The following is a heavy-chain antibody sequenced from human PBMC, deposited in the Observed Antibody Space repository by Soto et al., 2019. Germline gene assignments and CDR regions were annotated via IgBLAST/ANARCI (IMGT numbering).Heavy chain of an antibody. CDR3: AKGGPFHFPGIAAAPFDP. CDR2: ISGSGGST. Sequence: EVQLLESGGGLVQPGGSLRLSCAASGFTFSSYAMSWVRQAPGKGLEWVSAISGSGGSTYYADSVKGRFTISRDNSKNTLYLQMNSLRAEDTAVYYCAKGGPFHFPGIAAAPFDPWGQGTLVTVSS. V-gene: IGHV3-23*01. J-gene: IGHJ5*02. CDR1: GFTFSSYA. D-gene: IGHD6-13*01.